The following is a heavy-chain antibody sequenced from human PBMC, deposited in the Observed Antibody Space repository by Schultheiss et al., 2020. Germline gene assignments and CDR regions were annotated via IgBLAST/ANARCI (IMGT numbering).Heavy chain of an antibody. CDR3: APEGVAAAGEH. J-gene: IGHJ1*01. CDR2: IKSKTDGGTT. Sequence: GGSLRLSCAASGFTFSSYAMSWVRQAPGKGLEWVGRIKSKTDGGTTDYAAPVKGRFTISRDDSKNTLYLQMNSLKTEDTAVYYCAPEGVAAAGEHWGPGTLVTVSS. D-gene: IGHD6-13*01. CDR1: GFTFSSYA. V-gene: IGHV3-15*01.